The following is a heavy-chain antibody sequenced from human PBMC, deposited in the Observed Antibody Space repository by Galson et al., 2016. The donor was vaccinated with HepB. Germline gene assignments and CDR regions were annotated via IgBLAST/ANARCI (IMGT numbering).Heavy chain of an antibody. V-gene: IGHV4-34*01. CDR3: ARGGSQDDFFSGYYAHLGS. J-gene: IGHJ5*02. D-gene: IGHD3-3*01. CDR1: GEAFSGYY. Sequence: SETLSLTCDVSGEAFSGYYYNWIRQPPGKGLEWIGEINHIGSTDYSPSLKSRAPISVDKSKRQLFLKLTSVTAADTAVYYCARGGSQDDFFSGYYAHLGSWGQGMLVTVSS. CDR2: INHIGST.